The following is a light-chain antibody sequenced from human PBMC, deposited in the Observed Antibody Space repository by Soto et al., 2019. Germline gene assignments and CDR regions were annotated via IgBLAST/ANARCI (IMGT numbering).Light chain of an antibody. Sequence: EIVMTQSPATLSVSPGERATLSCRASQSVSGNLAWYQQKPGQAPRLLIYGASTRTTGIPARFGGSGSGTEFTLTISILQSEDFAVYCWQQNNNSPPTFGQGTKVEIK. CDR1: QSVSGN. J-gene: IGKJ1*01. V-gene: IGKV3D-15*01. CDR2: GAS. CDR3: QQNNNSPPT.